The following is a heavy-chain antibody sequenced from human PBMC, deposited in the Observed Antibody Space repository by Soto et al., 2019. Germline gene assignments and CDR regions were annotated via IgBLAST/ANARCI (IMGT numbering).Heavy chain of an antibody. V-gene: IGHV4-59*01. J-gene: IGHJ5*02. D-gene: IGHD3-3*01. CDR1: GGSISSYY. CDR2: IYYSGST. CDR3: ARQKPLTIFGVVNWFDP. Sequence: ASETLSLTCTVSGGSISSYYWSWIRQPPGKGLEWIGYIYYSGSTNYNPSLKSRVTISVDTSKNQFSLKLSSVTAADAAVYYCARQKPLTIFGVVNWFDPWGQGTLV.